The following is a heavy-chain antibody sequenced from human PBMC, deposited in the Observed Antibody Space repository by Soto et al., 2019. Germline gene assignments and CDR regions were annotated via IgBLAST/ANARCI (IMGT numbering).Heavy chain of an antibody. CDR2: IYHTGKT. CDR1: GTSVSSGSFY. D-gene: IGHD3-9*01. V-gene: IGHV4-61*01. J-gene: IGHJ4*02. CDR3: ARAPYYDILTGMRWSHYFDS. Sequence: SETLSLTCDVSGTSVSSGSFYFHWIRQAPGKGLEWIGYIYHTGKTNYSPSLRSRTTISSDTSRNQFSLKVNSVTAADTAVYYCARAPYYDILTGMRWSHYFDSWGQGIQVTVSS.